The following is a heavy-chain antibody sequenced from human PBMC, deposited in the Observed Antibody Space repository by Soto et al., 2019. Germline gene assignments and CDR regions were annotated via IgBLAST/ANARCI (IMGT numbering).Heavy chain of an antibody. CDR3: ASHLVMAGTRGFDH. Sequence: QVQLQESGPGLVKPSWTLSLTCAVSSGSVFSSNWWSWVRLPPGKGLEWIGETRNSGGANYNPSLKSRVTITVDMSRNHIFLELSSVTAADTAVYYCASHLVMAGTRGFDHCGLGTLVTVSS. V-gene: IGHV4-4*02. CDR2: TRNSGGA. D-gene: IGHD6-19*01. J-gene: IGHJ4*02. CDR1: SGSVFSSNW.